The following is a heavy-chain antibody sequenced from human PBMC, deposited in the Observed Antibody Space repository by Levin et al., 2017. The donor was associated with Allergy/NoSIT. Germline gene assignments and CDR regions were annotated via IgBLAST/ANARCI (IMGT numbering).Heavy chain of an antibody. D-gene: IGHD2-21*01. CDR3: AKGSRDSYPYYFDI. J-gene: IGHJ4*02. Sequence: GESLKISCAASGFTFSSYCMSWVRQAPGQGLEWVSAITGSPGSTYYADSVKGRFTISRDNSRNTLYLQMNSLRVEDTAIYYCAKGSRDSYPYYFDIWGQGILVTVSS. CDR2: ITGSPGST. V-gene: IGHV3-23*01. CDR1: GFTFSSYC.